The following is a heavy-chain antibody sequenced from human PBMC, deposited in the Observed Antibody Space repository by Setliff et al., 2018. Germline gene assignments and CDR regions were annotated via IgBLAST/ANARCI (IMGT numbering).Heavy chain of an antibody. Sequence: SETLSLTCAVYGGSLSGYYWTWIRQPPGKGLEWIGEIDHSGRTNYNPSLRSRVTISLDTSKQQFSLNLISVTAADTAVYYCARYGGGHFWFFGLWGRGTLGTV. D-gene: IGHD2-15*01. CDR1: GGSLSGYY. CDR3: ARYGGGHFWFFGL. CDR2: IDHSGRT. V-gene: IGHV4-34*01. J-gene: IGHJ2*01.